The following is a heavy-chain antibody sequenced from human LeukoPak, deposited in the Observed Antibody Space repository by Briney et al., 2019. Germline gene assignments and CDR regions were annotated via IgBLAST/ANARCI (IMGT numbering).Heavy chain of an antibody. J-gene: IGHJ6*03. CDR3: ARDPVLRFLEWLREVYYMDV. CDR2: INPNSGGT. V-gene: IGHV1-2*02. D-gene: IGHD3-3*01. CDR1: GYTFTGYY. Sequence: GASVKVSCKASGYTFTGYYMHWVRQAPGQGLEWMGWINPNSGGTNYAQKFQGRVTMTRDTSISTANMDLSRLRSDDTGVYYCARDPVLRFLEWLREVYYMDVWGKGTTVTVSS.